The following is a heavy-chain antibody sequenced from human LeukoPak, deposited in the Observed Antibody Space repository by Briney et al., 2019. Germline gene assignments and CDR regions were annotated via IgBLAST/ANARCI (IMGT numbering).Heavy chain of an antibody. CDR3: AKVGSVGYDFWSGYHNYFDY. D-gene: IGHD3-3*01. CDR2: ISGSGGST. CDR1: GFTFSSYA. Sequence: GGSLRLSCAASGFTFSSYAMSWVRQAPGKGLEWVSAISGSGGSTYYADSVKGRFTISRDNSKNTLYLQMNSLRAEDTAVYYCAKVGSVGYDFWSGYHNYFDYWGQGTLVTVSS. V-gene: IGHV3-23*01. J-gene: IGHJ4*02.